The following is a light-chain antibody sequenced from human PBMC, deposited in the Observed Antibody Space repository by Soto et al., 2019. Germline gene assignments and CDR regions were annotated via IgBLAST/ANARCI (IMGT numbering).Light chain of an antibody. CDR3: TSYIRSSTLDYV. CDR1: SSDVGGYNY. Sequence: QSVPTQPASVSWSPGQSITISCTGTSSDVGGYNYVSWYQQYPGKAPKLMIYEVSNRPSGVSNRFSGSKSGNTASLTISGLQAEDEADYYCTSYIRSSTLDYVFGTGTKVTVL. CDR2: EVS. V-gene: IGLV2-14*01. J-gene: IGLJ1*01.